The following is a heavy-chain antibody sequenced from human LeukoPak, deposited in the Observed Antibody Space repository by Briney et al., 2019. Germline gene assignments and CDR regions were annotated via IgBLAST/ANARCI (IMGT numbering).Heavy chain of an antibody. V-gene: IGHV1-2*02. CDR1: GYTFTGYY. CDR3: ARVQGYCSSTSCYPDTNFDY. D-gene: IGHD2-2*01. CDR2: INPNSGGT. J-gene: IGHJ4*02. Sequence: GASVKVSCKASGYTFTGYYMHWVRQAPGQGLEWMGWINPNSGGTNYAQKFQGRVPMTRDTSISTAYMELSRLRSDDAAVYYCARVQGYCSSTSCYPDTNFDYWGQGTLVTVSS.